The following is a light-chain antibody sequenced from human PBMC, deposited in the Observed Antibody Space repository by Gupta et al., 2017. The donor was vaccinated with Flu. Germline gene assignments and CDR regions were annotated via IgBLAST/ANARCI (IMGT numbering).Light chain of an antibody. Sequence: IVLTQSPGTLSLSPGERGTLSCRASQSLKRNYLAWYQQRPGQAPRLLVYGASTRAAGIPDRFSGSGSETDFSLTISRLEPEDLAVYYCEQYAATPRTFGQGTKVEIK. J-gene: IGKJ1*01. CDR2: GAS. V-gene: IGKV3-20*01. CDR1: QSLKRNY. CDR3: EQYAATPRT.